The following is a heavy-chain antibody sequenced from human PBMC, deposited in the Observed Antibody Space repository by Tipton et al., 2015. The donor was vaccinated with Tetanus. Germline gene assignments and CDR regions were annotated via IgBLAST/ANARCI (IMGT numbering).Heavy chain of an antibody. CDR1: GGSISSGGYS. CDR3: ARAWGSGVGASLF. J-gene: IGHJ1*01. D-gene: IGHD1-26*01. CDR2: MYYSGTT. V-gene: IGHV4-30-2*01. Sequence: TLSLTCAVSGGSISSGGYSWTWIRQPPGKGLQWIGYMYYSGTTHYNPSLKSRVTISIDRSKNQLSLKLTSVTAADTAVYYCARAWGSGVGASLFWGQGTPVTVSS.